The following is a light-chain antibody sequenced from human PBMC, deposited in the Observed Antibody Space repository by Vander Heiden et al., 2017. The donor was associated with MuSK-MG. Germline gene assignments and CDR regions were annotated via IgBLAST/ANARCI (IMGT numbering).Light chain of an antibody. J-gene: IGLJ1*01. CDR1: SPQLGSNI. Sequence: QSVLTQPPSASGTPGQRVTVFCFGSSPQLGSNIVTWYQQLSAPAPRLLIYINILRPSGVPDRFSGSKSGSSASLAISALQAEDEADYYCASWDNNLNGYVFGTATELTVL. CDR2: INI. CDR3: ASWDNNLNGYV. V-gene: IGLV1-44*01.